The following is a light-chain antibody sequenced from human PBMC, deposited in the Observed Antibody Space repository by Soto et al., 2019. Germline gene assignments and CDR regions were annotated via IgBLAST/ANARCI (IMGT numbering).Light chain of an antibody. V-gene: IGKV3D-20*01. CDR2: DAS. CDR1: QSINNNY. Sequence: EIVLTQSPATLSLSPGERATLSCGASQSINNNYLAWYQQKPGLAPRLLIYDASTRAAGIPDRFSGSGSGTDFTLTISRLEPEAFAVYYCQQFDNLITFGGGTTVEIK. CDR3: QQFDNLIT. J-gene: IGKJ4*01.